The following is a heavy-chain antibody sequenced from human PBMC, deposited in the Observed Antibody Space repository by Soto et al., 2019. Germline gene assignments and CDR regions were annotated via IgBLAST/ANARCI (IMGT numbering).Heavy chain of an antibody. CDR3: TTDPIVVLPAAIGGYWFDP. Sequence: EAQLVESGGGLVKPGGSLRLSCAASGFTFSNAWMSWVRQAPGKGLEWVGRIKSKTDGGTTDYAAPVKGRFTISRDDSKNTLDRQMNSLKPEDTAVYYCTTDPIVVLPAAIGGYWFDPWGQGTLLTVSS. J-gene: IGHJ5*02. D-gene: IGHD2-2*02. V-gene: IGHV3-15*01. CDR2: IKSKTDGGTT. CDR1: GFTFSNAW.